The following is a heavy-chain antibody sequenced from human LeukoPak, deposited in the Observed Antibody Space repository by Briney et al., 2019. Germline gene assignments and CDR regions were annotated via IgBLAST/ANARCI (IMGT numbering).Heavy chain of an antibody. V-gene: IGHV3-23*01. CDR3: ARGVDDIAVAGHFDY. CDR2: ISGSGDST. CDR1: GFTFNSYA. J-gene: IGHJ4*02. Sequence: GGSLRLSCAASGFTFNSYAMTWVRQAPAKGLEWVSAISGSGDSTYYADSVRGRFTISRDNSKNTLYLQMNSLRAEDTAVYYCARGVDDIAVAGHFDYWGQGTLVTVSS. D-gene: IGHD6-19*01.